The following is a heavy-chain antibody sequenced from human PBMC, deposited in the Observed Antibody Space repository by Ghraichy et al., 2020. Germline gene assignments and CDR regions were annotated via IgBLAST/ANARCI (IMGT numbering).Heavy chain of an antibody. CDR1: GFPFSTFG. Sequence: GGSLRLSCAASGFPFSTFGITWVRQSQGNGLDWVSTISATSNTIKYADSVKGRFTISRDNLKNMVYLQMNSLRVEDTAVYYCAKGSGGQFDHWGQGTLVTVSS. D-gene: IGHD3-10*01. V-gene: IGHV3-23*01. CDR2: ISATSNTI. J-gene: IGHJ4*02. CDR3: AKGSGGQFDH.